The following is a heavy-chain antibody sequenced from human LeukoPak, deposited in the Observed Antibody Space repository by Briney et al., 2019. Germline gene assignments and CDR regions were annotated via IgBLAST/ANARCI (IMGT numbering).Heavy chain of an antibody. V-gene: IGHV1-2*02. CDR2: INPNSGGT. CDR3: ARVPANTATTNFDH. J-gene: IGHJ4*02. Sequence: ASVKVSCKAFGYTFTGYYIHWVRQAPGQGLEWMGWINPNSGGTNYAQKFQGRVTMTRDTSINTAYMELGRLRSDDTAVYYCARVPANTATTNFDHWGQGTLVTVSS. D-gene: IGHD4-17*01. CDR1: GYTFTGYY.